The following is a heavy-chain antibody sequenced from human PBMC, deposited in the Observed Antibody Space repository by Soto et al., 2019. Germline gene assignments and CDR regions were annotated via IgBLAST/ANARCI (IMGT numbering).Heavy chain of an antibody. CDR3: AREMYAAEIRYYYYYGMDV. J-gene: IGHJ6*02. Sequence: QVQLVESGGGVVQPGRSLRLSCAASGFTFSSYGMHWVRQAPGKGLEWVAVIWYDGSNKYYADSVKGRFTISRDNSKNTLYLQMNSLRAEDTAVYYCAREMYAAEIRYYYYYGMDVWGQGTTVTVSS. CDR2: IWYDGSNK. CDR1: GFTFSSYG. D-gene: IGHD2-8*01. V-gene: IGHV3-33*01.